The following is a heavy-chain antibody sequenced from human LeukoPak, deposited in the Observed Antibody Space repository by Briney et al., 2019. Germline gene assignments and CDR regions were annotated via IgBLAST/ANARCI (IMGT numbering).Heavy chain of an antibody. V-gene: IGHV3-21*06. CDR2: ISSSGSHK. Sequence: GGSLRLSCAASGFSFSSYTMNWVRQAPGKGLEWVSSISSSGSHKYYADSVKGRFTISRDNAKNSPYLQMNTLRAEDTAVYYCVAQGGFDYWGQGTLVTVSS. D-gene: IGHD3-16*01. CDR3: VAQGGFDY. J-gene: IGHJ4*02. CDR1: GFSFSSYT.